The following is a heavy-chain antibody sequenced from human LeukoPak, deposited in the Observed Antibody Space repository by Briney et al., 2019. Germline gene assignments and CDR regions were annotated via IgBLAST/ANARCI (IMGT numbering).Heavy chain of an antibody. Sequence: GGSLRLSCAASGFTFSSSAMSWVRQAPGKGLEWVSYISSSGSTIYYADSVKGRFTISRDNAKNSLYLQMNSLRVEDMAVYYCARDSGFDWLSFDYWGQGTLVTVSS. V-gene: IGHV3-48*03. CDR2: ISSSGSTI. J-gene: IGHJ4*02. CDR3: ARDSGFDWLSFDY. CDR1: GFTFSSSA. D-gene: IGHD3-9*01.